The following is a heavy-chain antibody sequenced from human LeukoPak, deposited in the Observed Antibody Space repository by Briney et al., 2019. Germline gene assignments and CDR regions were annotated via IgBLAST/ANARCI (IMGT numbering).Heavy chain of an antibody. CDR3: AKDGPGAWGYFDC. CDR1: GFTFSSYA. Sequence: GGSLRLSCAASGFTFSSYAMSWVRQAPGKGLEWVSTISSSGSSTYYPDSVKGRFTISRDNSKNTLYLQMNSLRAADTAVYYCAKDGPGAWGYFDCWGQGTLVTVSS. D-gene: IGHD3-16*01. V-gene: IGHV3-23*01. CDR2: ISSSGSST. J-gene: IGHJ4*02.